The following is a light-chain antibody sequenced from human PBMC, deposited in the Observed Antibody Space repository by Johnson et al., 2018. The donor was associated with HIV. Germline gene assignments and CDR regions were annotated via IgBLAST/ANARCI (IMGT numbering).Light chain of an antibody. J-gene: IGLJ1*01. Sequence: QSVLTQPPSVSAAPGQKVTISCSGSSSDIGNNYVSWYQQLPVTAPKLLIYDNNKRPSGIPDRFSGSKSGTSATLGITGLQTGDEADYYCGTWDSSLGKVFGTGTKVTVL. CDR3: GTWDSSLGKV. V-gene: IGLV1-51*01. CDR1: SSDIGNNY. CDR2: DNN.